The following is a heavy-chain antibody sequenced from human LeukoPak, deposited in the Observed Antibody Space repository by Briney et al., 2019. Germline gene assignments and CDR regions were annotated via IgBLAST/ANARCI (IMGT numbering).Heavy chain of an antibody. CDR3: ARVVGSWDYSPLGAFDI. Sequence: ASVKVSCKASGYTFTSYYMHWVRQAPGQGPEWIGIINPSDGSTSYAQKFQGRVTMTRDMSTSTVYMELSSLRSEDTAVYYRARVVGSWDYSPLGAFDIWGQGTMVTVSS. CDR1: GYTFTSYY. V-gene: IGHV1-46*01. D-gene: IGHD4-11*01. CDR2: INPSDGST. J-gene: IGHJ3*02.